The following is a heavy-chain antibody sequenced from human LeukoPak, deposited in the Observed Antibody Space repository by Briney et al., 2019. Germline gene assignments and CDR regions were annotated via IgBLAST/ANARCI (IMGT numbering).Heavy chain of an antibody. CDR1: GFTLSSYS. D-gene: IGHD5-12*01. J-gene: IGHJ4*02. Sequence: GGSLRLSCAASGFTLSSYSMNWVRQAPGKGLVWVSSISSSSSYIYYADSVKGRFTISRDNAKNSLYLQMNSLRAEDTAVYHCARDFGDVDIVATIKPLDYWGQGTLVTVSS. CDR3: ARDFGDVDIVATIKPLDY. V-gene: IGHV3-21*01. CDR2: ISSSSSYI.